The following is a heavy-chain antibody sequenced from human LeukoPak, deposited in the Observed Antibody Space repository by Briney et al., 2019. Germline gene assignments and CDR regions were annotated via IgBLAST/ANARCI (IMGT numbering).Heavy chain of an antibody. CDR1: GFTFSSYG. D-gene: IGHD2-2*01. V-gene: IGHV3-30*03. CDR2: ISYDGSNK. Sequence: GGSLRLSCAASGFTFSSYGMHWVRQAPGKGLEWVAVISYDGSNKYYADSVKGRFTISRDNSKNTLYLQMNSLRAEDTAVYYCARDAVGTSFDAFDIWGQGTMVTVSS. J-gene: IGHJ3*02. CDR3: ARDAVGTSFDAFDI.